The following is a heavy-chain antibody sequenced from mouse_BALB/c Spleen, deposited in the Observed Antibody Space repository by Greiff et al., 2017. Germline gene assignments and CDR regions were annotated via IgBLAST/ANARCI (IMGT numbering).Heavy chain of an antibody. CDR2: INPSSGYT. CDR1: GYTFTSYT. V-gene: IGHV1-4*01. CDR3: ARQLWLREGAMDY. J-gene: IGHJ4*01. Sequence: VQLQESGAELARPGASVKMSCKASGYTFTSYTMHWVKQRPGQGLEWIGYINPSSGYTNYNQKFKDKATLTADKSSSTAYMQLSSLTSEDSAVYYCARQLWLREGAMDYWGQGTSVTVSS. D-gene: IGHD2-2*01.